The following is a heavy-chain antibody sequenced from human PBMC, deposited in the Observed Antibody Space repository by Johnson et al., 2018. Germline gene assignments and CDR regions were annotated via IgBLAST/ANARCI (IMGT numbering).Heavy chain of an antibody. CDR3: ARGSGSIAYYVDAFDI. CDR1: GGSISSSF. CDR2: IHYSGNT. D-gene: IGHD3-22*01. Sequence: QVQLQESGPGLVKPSETLSLTCNVSGGSISSSFWSWIRQPPGKGLEWITYIHYSGNTNYNPSLKSRVHILLDTSKNQFSLKLSSVTAADTAVYYCARGSGSIAYYVDAFDIWGQGTMVTFS. V-gene: IGHV4-59*01. J-gene: IGHJ3*02.